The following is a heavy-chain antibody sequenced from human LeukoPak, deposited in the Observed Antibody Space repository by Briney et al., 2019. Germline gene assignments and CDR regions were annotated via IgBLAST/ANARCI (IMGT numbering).Heavy chain of an antibody. CDR3: ARDNSVGGTAWWFDP. CDR2: INPGGSWT. V-gene: IGHV1-46*01. D-gene: IGHD1-26*01. CDR1: GGSFSYYV. J-gene: IGHJ5*02. Sequence: GASVKVSCKASGGSFSYYVFSWVRQAPGQGLEWMGVINPGGSWTSYAQKFQGRVTMTRDMSTSTDYMELSSLRSEDTAVYYCARDNSVGGTAWWFDPWGQGTLVTVSS.